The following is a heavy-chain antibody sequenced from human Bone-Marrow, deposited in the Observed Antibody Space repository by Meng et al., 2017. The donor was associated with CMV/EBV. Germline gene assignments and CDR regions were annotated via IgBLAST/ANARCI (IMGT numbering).Heavy chain of an antibody. CDR3: ARHIPTWGIGVKEEYHFDY. V-gene: IGHV4-39*01. J-gene: IGHJ4*02. D-gene: IGHD3-3*01. CDR1: SSSSYY. CDR2: IYYSGST. Sequence: SSSSYYWGWIRQPPGKGLEWIGSIYYSGSTYYNPSLKSRVTISVDTSKNQFSLKLSSVTAADTAVYYCARHIPTWGIGVKEEYHFDYWGQGTLVTVSS.